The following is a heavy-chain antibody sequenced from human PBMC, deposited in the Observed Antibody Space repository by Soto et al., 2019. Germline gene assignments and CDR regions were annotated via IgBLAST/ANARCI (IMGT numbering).Heavy chain of an antibody. CDR3: AKTRLYDSPDYHRDALDV. V-gene: IGHV3-23*01. D-gene: IGHD3-22*01. Sequence: PGGSMRLSCVASGLTFSSYVIHWVRQAPGKGLEWVSGISGSGDTTHYADSVKGRFTISRDNSKNTVFLQMKSLRAEDTAVYYCAKTRLYDSPDYHRDALDVWGQGTRVTVSS. CDR1: GLTFSSYV. CDR2: ISGSGDTT. J-gene: IGHJ3*01.